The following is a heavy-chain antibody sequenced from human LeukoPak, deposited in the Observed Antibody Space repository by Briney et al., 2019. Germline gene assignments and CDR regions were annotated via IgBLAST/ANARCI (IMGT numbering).Heavy chain of an antibody. Sequence: SVKVSCTASGGTFSSYAISWVRQAPGQGLEWMGRIIPIFGTANYAQKFQGRVTITTDESTSTAYMELSSLRSEDTAVYYCAREAPPTITYGSGNRPFDPWGQGTLVTVSS. D-gene: IGHD3-10*01. J-gene: IGHJ5*02. CDR2: IIPIFGTA. V-gene: IGHV1-69*05. CDR1: GGTFSSYA. CDR3: AREAPPTITYGSGNRPFDP.